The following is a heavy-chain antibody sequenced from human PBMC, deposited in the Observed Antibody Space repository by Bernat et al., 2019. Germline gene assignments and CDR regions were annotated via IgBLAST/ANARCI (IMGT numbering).Heavy chain of an antibody. V-gene: IGHV1-69*02. CDR1: GGTFSSYT. CDR2: IIPILGIA. CDR3: ARKAVTTLGWFDP. D-gene: IGHD4-17*01. J-gene: IGHJ5*02. Sequence: QVQLVQSGAEVKKPGSSVKVSCKASGGTFSSYTISWVRQAPGQGLEWMGRIIPILGIANYAQKFQGRVTITADKSTSTAYMELSSLRSEDTAVYYCARKAVTTLGWFDPWGQGTLVTVSS.